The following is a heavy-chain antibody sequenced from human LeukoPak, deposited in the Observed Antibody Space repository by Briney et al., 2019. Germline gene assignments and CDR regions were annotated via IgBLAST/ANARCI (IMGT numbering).Heavy chain of an antibody. J-gene: IGHJ4*02. Sequence: VASVRVSCKASGYTFTSYGISWVRQAPGQGLEWMGWISAYNGNTNYAQKLQGRVTMTTDTSTSTAYMELRSLRSDDTAVYYCARVDDGYYDSSGYYDYWGQGTLVTVSS. CDR2: ISAYNGNT. D-gene: IGHD3-22*01. CDR1: GYTFTSYG. V-gene: IGHV1-18*01. CDR3: ARVDDGYYDSSGYYDY.